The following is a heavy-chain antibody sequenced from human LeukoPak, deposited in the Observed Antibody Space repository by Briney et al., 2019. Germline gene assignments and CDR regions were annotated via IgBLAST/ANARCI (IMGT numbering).Heavy chain of an antibody. V-gene: IGHV3-23*01. CDR1: GFTFSSYV. Sequence: PGGSLRLSCAASGFTFSSYVMSWVRQAPGKGPEWVSDISSNGDSTHYADSVKGRFTISRDNSKNTLFLQMSSLRAEDTAVYYCAKRAVGAAYYFDYWGQGTLVSVSS. D-gene: IGHD2-15*01. CDR2: ISSNGDST. J-gene: IGHJ4*02. CDR3: AKRAVGAAYYFDY.